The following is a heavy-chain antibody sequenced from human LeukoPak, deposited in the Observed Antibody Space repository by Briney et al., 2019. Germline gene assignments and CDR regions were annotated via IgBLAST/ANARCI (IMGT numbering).Heavy chain of an antibody. Sequence: PGGSLRLSCAASGFTFSSYAMSWVRQAPGKGLEWVSAISGSGGSTYYADSVKGRFTISRDNAKNSLYLQMNSLRAEDTAVYYCARWLGYCSGGSCYSFAFDIWGQGTMVTVSS. J-gene: IGHJ3*02. V-gene: IGHV3-23*01. CDR2: ISGSGGST. D-gene: IGHD2-15*01. CDR3: ARWLGYCSGGSCYSFAFDI. CDR1: GFTFSSYA.